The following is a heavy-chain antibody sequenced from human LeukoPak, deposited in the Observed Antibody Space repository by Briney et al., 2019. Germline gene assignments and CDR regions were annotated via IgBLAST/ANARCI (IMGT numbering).Heavy chain of an antibody. CDR3: AREGAEVRGVLVKYYFDY. CDR2: IYTSGST. Sequence: SETLSLTCTISGGSISSYYWSWIRQPAAKGLEWIGRIYTSGSTNYNPSLKSRVTMSVDTSKNQFSLKLTSVTAADTAVYYCAREGAEVRGVLVKYYFDYWGQGALVTVSS. D-gene: IGHD3-10*01. V-gene: IGHV4-4*07. CDR1: GGSISSYY. J-gene: IGHJ4*02.